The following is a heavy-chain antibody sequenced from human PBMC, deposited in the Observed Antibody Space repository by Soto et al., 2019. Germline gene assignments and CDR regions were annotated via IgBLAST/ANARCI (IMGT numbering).Heavy chain of an antibody. CDR2: ISASGGDT. D-gene: IGHD2-15*01. Sequence: PGGSLRLSCEVSGFDFSNYGMNWVRQAPGQGLEWVSAISASGGDTYSADSVKGRFIISRDNSKNMLFLQMNSLRVEDTAFYYCASGVFFGGGSCDWSLVDWGPGARVTVFS. CDR1: GFDFSNYG. V-gene: IGHV3-23*01. J-gene: IGHJ4*02. CDR3: ASGVFFGGGSCDWSLVD.